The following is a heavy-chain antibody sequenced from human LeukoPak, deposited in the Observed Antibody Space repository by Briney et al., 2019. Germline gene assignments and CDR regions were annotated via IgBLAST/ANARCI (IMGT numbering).Heavy chain of an antibody. D-gene: IGHD6-6*01. V-gene: IGHV4-39*07. J-gene: IGHJ5*02. CDR1: GGFISSSMHC. CDR2: IYYSVST. Sequence: SETLSLTCTVSGGFISSSMHCWAWIRHPPGKGLEWIGSIYYSVSTYYSPSLKSRVTISVDTSKTQLSPKLSSVTAADTAVYYCAREQNSSAGSWGQGTLVTVSS. CDR3: AREQNSSAGS.